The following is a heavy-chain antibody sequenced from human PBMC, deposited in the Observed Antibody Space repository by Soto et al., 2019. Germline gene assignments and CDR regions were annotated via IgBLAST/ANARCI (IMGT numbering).Heavy chain of an antibody. V-gene: IGHV3-30*09. CDR3: ARAFSGSYPNFDY. J-gene: IGHJ4*02. Sequence: GGSLRLSCLASGFIFRSYAMHWVRQAPGKGLEWVAVITYDGINGYYADSVRGRFAISRDNSKNTLYLQMNSLRTEDTAVYYCARAFSGSYPNFDYWGQGTLVTVS. CDR1: GFIFRSYA. CDR2: ITYDGING. D-gene: IGHD1-26*01.